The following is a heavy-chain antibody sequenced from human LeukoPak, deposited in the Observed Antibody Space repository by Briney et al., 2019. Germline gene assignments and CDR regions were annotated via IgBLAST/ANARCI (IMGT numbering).Heavy chain of an antibody. V-gene: IGHV3-53*01. CDR3: ARHSYTLPDY. D-gene: IGHD3-16*01. Sequence: PGGSLRLSCAASGLTVSSNYMSWVRQAPGKGLQWVSVIYSAGSTYYADSVKGRFTISRDSSKNTLYLQMNSLRADDTAVYYCARHSYTLPDYWGQGTLVAVSS. CDR1: GLTVSSNY. CDR2: IYSAGST. J-gene: IGHJ4*02.